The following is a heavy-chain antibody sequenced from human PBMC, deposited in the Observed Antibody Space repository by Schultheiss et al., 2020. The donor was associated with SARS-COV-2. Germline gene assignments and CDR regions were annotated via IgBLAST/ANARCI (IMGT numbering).Heavy chain of an antibody. CDR3: ARASGYCSSTSCYFDY. V-gene: IGHV4-61*05. Sequence: SETLSLTCTVSGGSISSSSYYWGWIRQPAGKGLEWIGYIYYSGSTNYNPSLKSRVTISVDTSKNQFSLKLSSVTAADTAVYYCARASGYCSSTSCYFDYWGQGTLVTVSS. J-gene: IGHJ4*02. D-gene: IGHD2-2*01. CDR1: GGSISSSSYY. CDR2: IYYSGST.